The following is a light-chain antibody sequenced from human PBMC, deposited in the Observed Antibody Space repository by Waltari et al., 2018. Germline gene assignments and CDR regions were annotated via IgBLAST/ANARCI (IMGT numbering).Light chain of an antibody. J-gene: IGLJ2*01. V-gene: IGLV2-14*03. CDR3: SSYTSNNTVV. CDR1: SSDVGGYNY. Sequence: QSALTQPASVSGSPGQSITISCTGTSSDVGGYNYVSWYKQHPGKAPKVMIYDVSNRPAGVSNRFSGSKSGNTASLTISGLQAEDEADYYCSSYTSNNTVVFGGGTKLTVL. CDR2: DVS.